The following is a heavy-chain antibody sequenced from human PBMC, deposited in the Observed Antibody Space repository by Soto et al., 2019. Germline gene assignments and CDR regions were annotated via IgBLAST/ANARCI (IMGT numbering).Heavy chain of an antibody. V-gene: IGHV3-23*01. Sequence: GGSLRLSCAASGFTFSSYAMSWVRQAPGKGLEWVSAISGSGGSTYYADSVKGRFTISRDNSKNTLYLQMNSLSAEDTAVYYCAKVGDYYGSGSYSSYFDYWGQGTLVTVSS. D-gene: IGHD3-10*01. J-gene: IGHJ4*02. CDR2: ISGSGGST. CDR1: GFTFSSYA. CDR3: AKVGDYYGSGSYSSYFDY.